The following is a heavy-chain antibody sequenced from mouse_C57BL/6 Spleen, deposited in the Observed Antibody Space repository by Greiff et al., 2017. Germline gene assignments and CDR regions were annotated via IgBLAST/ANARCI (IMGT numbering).Heavy chain of an antibody. CDR3: ARKSYSNYGYFDV. CDR2: IWSGGST. Sequence: VKVVESGPGLVQPSQSLSITCTVSGFSLTSYGVHWVRQSPGKGLEWLGVIWSGGSTDYNAAFISRLSISKDNSKSQVFFKMNSLQADDTAIYYCARKSYSNYGYFDVWGTGTTVTVSS. V-gene: IGHV2-2*01. J-gene: IGHJ1*03. D-gene: IGHD2-5*01. CDR1: GFSLTSYG.